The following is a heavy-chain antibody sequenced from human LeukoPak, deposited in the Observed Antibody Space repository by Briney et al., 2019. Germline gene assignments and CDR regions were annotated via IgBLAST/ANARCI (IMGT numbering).Heavy chain of an antibody. D-gene: IGHD3-10*01. CDR1: GYSISSGYY. V-gene: IGHV4-38-2*01. CDR3: ARGAGDYYGSGSNIFDY. CDR2: IYHGGST. Sequence: SETLSLTCAVSGYSISSGYYWGWIRQPPGKGLEWIGSIYHGGSTYYNPSLKSRVTISVDTSKNQFSLKLSSVTAADTAVYYCARGAGDYYGSGSNIFDYWGQGTLVTVSS. J-gene: IGHJ4*02.